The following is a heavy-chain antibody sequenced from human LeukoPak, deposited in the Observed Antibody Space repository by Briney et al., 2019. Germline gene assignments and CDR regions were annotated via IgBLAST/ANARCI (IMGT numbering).Heavy chain of an antibody. D-gene: IGHD2-15*01. CDR3: ARDLCSGGSCYWGNDVFDI. CDR2: ISAYKGNT. Sequence: ASVKVSCKASGYTFTSYGISWVRQAPGQGLEWMGWISAYKGNTNYAQKLQGRVPMTTDTSTSTAYMELRSLRSDDTAVYYCARDLCSGGSCYWGNDVFDIWAKGTMVTVSS. V-gene: IGHV1-18*01. J-gene: IGHJ3*02. CDR1: GYTFTSYG.